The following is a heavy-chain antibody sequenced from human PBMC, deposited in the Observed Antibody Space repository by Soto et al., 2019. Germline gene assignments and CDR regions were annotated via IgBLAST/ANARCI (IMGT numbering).Heavy chain of an antibody. CDR1: GFTFSSYS. Sequence: GGSLRLSCAASGFTFSSYSMNWVRQAPGKGLQWVANIKQDGSETYYVDSVRGRFTVSRDNTKNSLYLQMDNLRAEDKAVYYCARDFIWGRGALVTVSS. J-gene: IGHJ4*02. V-gene: IGHV3-7*01. CDR3: ARDFI. CDR2: IKQDGSET.